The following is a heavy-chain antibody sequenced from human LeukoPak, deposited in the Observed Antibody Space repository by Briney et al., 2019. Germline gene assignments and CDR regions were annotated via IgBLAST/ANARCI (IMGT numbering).Heavy chain of an antibody. V-gene: IGHV4-61*02. Sequence: SETLSLTCTVSGGSISSGSYYWSWIRQPAGKGLEWIGRIYTSGSTNYNPSLKSRVTISVDTSKNQFSLNLSSVTAADTAVYYCARGMAVTTSSYYFDYWGQGTLVTVSS. CDR3: ARGMAVTTSSYYFDY. D-gene: IGHD4-17*01. J-gene: IGHJ4*02. CDR1: GGSISSGSYY. CDR2: IYTSGST.